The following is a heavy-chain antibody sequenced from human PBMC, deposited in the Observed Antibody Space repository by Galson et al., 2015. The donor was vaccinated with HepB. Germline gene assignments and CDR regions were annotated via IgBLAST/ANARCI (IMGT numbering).Heavy chain of an antibody. Sequence: SVKVSCKASGVTFSSYAISWLRQAPGQGLKWMGGIIPLFGSANYAQKLQGRVTITADESTSTTYMELSSLRSEDTALYYCARQHDTSGYYAYWGQGTLVTVSS. CDR1: GVTFSSYA. V-gene: IGHV1-69*13. CDR2: IIPLFGSA. D-gene: IGHD3-22*01. J-gene: IGHJ4*02. CDR3: ARQHDTSGYYAY.